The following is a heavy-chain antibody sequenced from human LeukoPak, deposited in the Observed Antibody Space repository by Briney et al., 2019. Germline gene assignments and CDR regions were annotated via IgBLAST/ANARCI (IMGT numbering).Heavy chain of an antibody. Sequence: SVKVSCKASGGTFTSYAISWVRQAPGQGLEWMGRIIPILDIANYAQKFQGRVTITADKSTSTAYMELSSLRSEDTAVYYCASSIAAAAGDAFDIWGQGTMVTVSS. CDR2: IIPILDIA. D-gene: IGHD6-13*01. J-gene: IGHJ3*02. V-gene: IGHV1-69*04. CDR3: ASSIAAAAGDAFDI. CDR1: GGTFTSYA.